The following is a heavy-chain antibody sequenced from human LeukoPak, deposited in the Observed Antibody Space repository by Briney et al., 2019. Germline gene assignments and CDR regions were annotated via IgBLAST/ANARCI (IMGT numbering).Heavy chain of an antibody. V-gene: IGHV1-46*01. CDR3: AREKFPIVMVINPDAFDI. CDR1: GYTFTGYY. CDR2: INPSGGST. J-gene: IGHJ3*02. D-gene: IGHD3-22*01. Sequence: EASVKVSCKASGYTFTGYYMHWVRQAPGQGLGWMGIINPSGGSTSYAQKFQGRVTMTRDTSTSTVYMELSSLRSEDTAVYYCAREKFPIVMVINPDAFDIWGQGTMVTVSS.